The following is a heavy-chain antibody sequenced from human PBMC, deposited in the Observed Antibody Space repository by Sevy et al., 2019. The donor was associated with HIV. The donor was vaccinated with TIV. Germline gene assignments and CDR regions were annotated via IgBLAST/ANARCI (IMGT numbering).Heavy chain of an antibody. D-gene: IGHD2-15*01. CDR1: GFTFSSYA. V-gene: IGHV3-30-3*01. J-gene: IGHJ6*02. CDR2: ISYDGSNK. CDR3: ARDESRILHGGRPRKGSGMDV. Sequence: GGSLRLSCAASGFTFSSYAMHWVRQAPGKGLEWVAVISYDGSNKYYADSVKGRFTISRDNSRNTLYLQMNSLRAEDTAVYYCARDESRILHGGRPRKGSGMDVWGQGTTVTVSS.